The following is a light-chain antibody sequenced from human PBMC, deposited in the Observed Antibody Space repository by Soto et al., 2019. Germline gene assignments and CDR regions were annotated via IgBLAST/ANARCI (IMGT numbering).Light chain of an antibody. J-gene: IGKJ5*01. V-gene: IGKV3-11*01. CDR1: QSVSSN. CDR3: QQRYNWPPIT. Sequence: EIVLTQAPGTLSVSPGERATLSCRASQSVSSNLAWHQQKPGQAPRLLIYGASTRATGIPARFSGSGSGADFTLTISSLEPEDSAVYYCQQRYNWPPITFGQGTRLENK. CDR2: GAS.